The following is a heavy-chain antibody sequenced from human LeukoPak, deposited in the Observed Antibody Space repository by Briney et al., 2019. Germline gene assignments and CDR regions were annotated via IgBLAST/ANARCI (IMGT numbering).Heavy chain of an antibody. D-gene: IGHD2-2*01. CDR3: ANLKRDIVVVPAAMSGAFDI. J-gene: IGHJ3*02. V-gene: IGHV3-30*02. CDR1: GFTFSSYG. CDR2: IRYDGSNK. Sequence: SGGSLRLSCAASGFTFSSYGMHWVRQAPSKGLEWVAFIRYDGSNKYYADSVKGRFTISRDNSKNTLYLQMNSLRAEDTAVYYCANLKRDIVVVPAAMSGAFDIWGQGTMVTVSS.